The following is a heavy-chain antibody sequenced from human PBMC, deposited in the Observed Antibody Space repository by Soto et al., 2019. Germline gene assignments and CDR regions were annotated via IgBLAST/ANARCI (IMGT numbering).Heavy chain of an antibody. D-gene: IGHD6-19*01. CDR1: GYSFTDYH. J-gene: IGHJ5*02. Sequence: ASVKVSCKSSGYSFTDYHIHWVRQAPGQGLEWLGRINPKSGGTNYAQKFQGRVTMTRDTSISTAYMELSRLRSDDTAVYYCARDIKGSSGWYNPGWFDPWGQGTLVTVSS. CDR2: INPKSGGT. CDR3: ARDIKGSSGWYNPGWFDP. V-gene: IGHV1-2*06.